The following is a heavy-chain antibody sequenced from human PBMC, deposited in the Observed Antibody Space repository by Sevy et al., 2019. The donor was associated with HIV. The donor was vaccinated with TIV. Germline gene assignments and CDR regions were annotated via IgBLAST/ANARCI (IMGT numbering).Heavy chain of an antibody. CDR1: GFTFSDYY. J-gene: IGHJ4*02. CDR2: ISSSSSYT. Sequence: GGSLRLSCAASGFTFSDYYMSWIRQAPGKGLEWVSSISSSSSYTNYADSVKGRFTISRDNAKNSLYLQMNSLRAEDTAVYYCARVYYDSSGYEGPDYWGQGTLVTVSS. CDR3: ARVYYDSSGYEGPDY. D-gene: IGHD3-22*01. V-gene: IGHV3-11*06.